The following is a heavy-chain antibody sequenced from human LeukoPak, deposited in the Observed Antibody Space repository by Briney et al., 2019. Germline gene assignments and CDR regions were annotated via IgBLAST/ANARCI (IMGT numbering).Heavy chain of an antibody. CDR3: ARDRADDYGENDAFDI. CDR1: GGSISSGSYY. CDR2: IYTSGST. D-gene: IGHD4-17*01. V-gene: IGHV4-61*02. Sequence: SETLSLTCTVSGGSISSGSYYWSWIRQPAGKGLEWIGRIYTSGSTNYNPSLKSRVTISVDTSKNQFSLKLSSVTAADTAVYYCARDRADDYGENDAFDIWGQGTMVTVSS. J-gene: IGHJ3*02.